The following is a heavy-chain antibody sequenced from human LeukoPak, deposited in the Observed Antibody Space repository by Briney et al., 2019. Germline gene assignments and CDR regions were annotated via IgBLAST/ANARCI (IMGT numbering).Heavy chain of an antibody. V-gene: IGHV3-30-3*01. CDR2: ISYDGSNK. D-gene: IGHD6-13*01. CDR1: GFTFSSYA. J-gene: IGHJ4*02. Sequence: PGGSLRLSCAASGFTFSSYAMHWVRQAPGKGLEWVAVISYDGSNKYYADSVKGRFTISRDNSKNTLYLQMNSLRAEDTAVYYCARDGGAAAGRPFDYWGQGTLVTVSS. CDR3: ARDGGAAAGRPFDY.